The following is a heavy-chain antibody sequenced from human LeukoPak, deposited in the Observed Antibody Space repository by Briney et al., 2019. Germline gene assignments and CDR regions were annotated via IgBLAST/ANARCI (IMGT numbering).Heavy chain of an antibody. D-gene: IGHD6-13*01. CDR1: GGSIRSHF. V-gene: IGHV4-59*11. CDR2: GHHSGST. J-gene: IGHJ3*01. CDR3: ARCGEHSTFPVFAFDL. Sequence: SETLSLTCTFSGGSIRSHFWNWVRQPPGKGLEWIGFGHHSGSTMYNPSLNSRVALSVDASKNQFSLKLSSVTAADTAVYYCARCGEHSTFPVFAFDLWGQGTMVTVSS.